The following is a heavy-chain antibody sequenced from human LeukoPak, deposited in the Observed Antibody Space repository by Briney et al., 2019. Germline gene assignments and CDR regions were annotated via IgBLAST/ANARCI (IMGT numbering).Heavy chain of an antibody. J-gene: IGHJ3*02. CDR1: GGTFSSYA. Sequence: SVTVSCKASGGTFSSYAISWVRQAPGQGLEWMGRIIPIFGTANYAQKFQGRVTITADESTSTAYMELSSLRSEDTAVYYCAREGYCSSTSCPDAFDIWGQGTMVTVSS. CDR2: IIPIFGTA. V-gene: IGHV1-69*15. D-gene: IGHD2-2*01. CDR3: AREGYCSSTSCPDAFDI.